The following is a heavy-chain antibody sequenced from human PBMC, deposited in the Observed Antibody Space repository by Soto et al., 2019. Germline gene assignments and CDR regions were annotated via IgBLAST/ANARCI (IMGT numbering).Heavy chain of an antibody. CDR2: IYPGDSDT. V-gene: IGHV5-51*01. Sequence: PLASVKISCTGSGYSFSGYWIGWVRQMPGKGLESMGIIYPGDSDTRYSPSFQGPVTISADKSTNTAYLQWSSLKASDRAIYCFVRRPGTTRISDPFDDWGQGAVVTDSS. J-gene: IGHJ4*02. CDR1: GYSFSGYW. CDR3: VRRPGTTRISDPFDD. D-gene: IGHD1-1*01.